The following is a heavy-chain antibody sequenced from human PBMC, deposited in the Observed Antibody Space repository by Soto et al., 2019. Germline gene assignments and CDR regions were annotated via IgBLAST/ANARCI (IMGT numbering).Heavy chain of an antibody. CDR3: ARPYCSSTSCVNWFDP. V-gene: IGHV1-2*02. CDR1: GYTFTGYY. CDR2: INPNSGGT. J-gene: IGHJ5*02. D-gene: IGHD2-2*01. Sequence: ASVEVSCKXSGYTFTGYYMHWVRQAPGQGLEWMGWINPNSGGTNYAQKFQGRVTMTRDTSISTAYMELSRLRSDDTAVYYCARPYCSSTSCVNWFDPWGQGTLVTVSS.